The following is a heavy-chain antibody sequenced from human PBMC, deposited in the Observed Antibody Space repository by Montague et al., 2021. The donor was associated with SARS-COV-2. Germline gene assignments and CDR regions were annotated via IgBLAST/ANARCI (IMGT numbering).Heavy chain of an antibody. D-gene: IGHD2-2*01. CDR3: ARQRIFCSSTSCYDNWFDP. Sequence: SETLSLTCTVSGGSISSSSYYWGWIRQPPGKGLEWIGSIYYSGSTYDNPSLKSRVTISVDTSKNQFSLKLSSVTAADTTVYYCARQRIFCSSTSCYDNWFDPWGQGTLVTVSS. J-gene: IGHJ5*02. V-gene: IGHV4-39*01. CDR1: GGSISSSSYY. CDR2: IYYSGST.